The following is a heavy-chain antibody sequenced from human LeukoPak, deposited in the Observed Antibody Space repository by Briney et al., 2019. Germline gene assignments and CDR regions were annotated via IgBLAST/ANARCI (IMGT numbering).Heavy chain of an antibody. Sequence: GGSLRLSCAASGFTFSSYGMHWVRQAPGKGLEWVAVISYDGSNKYYADSVKGRFTISRDNSKNTLYLQMNSLRAEDTAVYYCAKNYSYGYYYYYGMDVWGQRTTVTVSS. D-gene: IGHD5-18*01. CDR3: AKNYSYGYYYYYGMDV. V-gene: IGHV3-30*18. J-gene: IGHJ6*02. CDR2: ISYDGSNK. CDR1: GFTFSSYG.